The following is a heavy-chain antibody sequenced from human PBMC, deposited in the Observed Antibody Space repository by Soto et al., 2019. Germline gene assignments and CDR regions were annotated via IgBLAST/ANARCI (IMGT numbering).Heavy chain of an antibody. CDR3: ARDLDY. Sequence: ASVKVSCKASGYSFTRYGIGWVRQAPGQRLEWMGWINAGNGNTKYSQKFQGRVTITADESTSTAYMELSSLRSEDTAVYYCARDLDYWGQGTLVTVSS. J-gene: IGHJ4*02. V-gene: IGHV1-18*01. CDR2: INAGNGNT. CDR1: GYSFTRYG.